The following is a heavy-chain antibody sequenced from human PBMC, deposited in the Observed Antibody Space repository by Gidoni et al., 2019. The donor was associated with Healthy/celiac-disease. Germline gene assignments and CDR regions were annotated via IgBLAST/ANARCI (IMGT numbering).Heavy chain of an antibody. D-gene: IGHD2-15*01. V-gene: IGHV3-30-3*01. J-gene: IGHJ6*03. CDR1: GFTFSSYA. CDR2: ISYDGSNK. CDR3: ARAGIGNVVVVAATRFVVDYYYYYMDV. Sequence: QVQLVESGGGVVQPGRSLRLSCAASGFTFSSYAMPWARPAPGQGLEWVAVISYDGSNKYYADSVKGRFTISRDNSKNTLYLQMNSLRAEDTAVYYCARAGIGNVVVVAATRFVVDYYYYYMDVWGKGTTVTVSS.